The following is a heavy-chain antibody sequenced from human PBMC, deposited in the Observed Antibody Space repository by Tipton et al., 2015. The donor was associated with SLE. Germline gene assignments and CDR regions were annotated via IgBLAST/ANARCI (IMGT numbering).Heavy chain of an antibody. CDR2: IIHGGRT. D-gene: IGHD3-10*01. J-gene: IGHJ4*02. CDR1: GGSFSIYF. Sequence: TLSLTCAVYGGSFSIYFWSWIRPPPGKGLEWIGEIIHGGRTNYNPSLKSRVTVSIDASKNQFSLKLSSVTAADTAVYYCARQNRDYGSGSYYNSGNFFDSWGQGTLVTVSS. V-gene: IGHV4-34*12. CDR3: ARQNRDYGSGSYYNSGNFFDS.